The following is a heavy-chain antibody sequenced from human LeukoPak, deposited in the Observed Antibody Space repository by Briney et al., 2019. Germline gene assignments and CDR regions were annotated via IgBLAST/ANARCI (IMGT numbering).Heavy chain of an antibody. Sequence: SETLSLTCTVSGGSMRSSIYYWGWIRQSPGKGLEWIASIYYGGNTYHNPSLKSRVTVSVDTSKQQFSLALNSVTAADTAAYYCARHHTSNWYYFDYWGQGTLVTVSS. J-gene: IGHJ4*02. CDR1: GGSMRSSIYY. V-gene: IGHV4-39*01. CDR3: ARHHTSNWYYFDY. CDR2: IYYGGNT. D-gene: IGHD6-13*01.